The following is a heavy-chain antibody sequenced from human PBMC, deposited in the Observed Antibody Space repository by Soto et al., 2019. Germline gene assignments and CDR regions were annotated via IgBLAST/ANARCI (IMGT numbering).Heavy chain of an antibody. V-gene: IGHV4-38-2*01. Sequence: PSETLSLTCAVSRDSISSDYYWGWIRQPPGKGLEWIGNMYHSGSTYYNPSLKSRVTISVDKSKNQFSLKMSSVTAADTAVYYCARVTGGGYFDPWGQGTLVT. CDR3: ARVTGGGYFDP. CDR2: MYHSGST. J-gene: IGHJ5*02. D-gene: IGHD7-27*01. CDR1: RDSISSDYY.